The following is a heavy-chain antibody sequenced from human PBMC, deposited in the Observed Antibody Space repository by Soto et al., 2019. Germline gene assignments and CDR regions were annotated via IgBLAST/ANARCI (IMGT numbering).Heavy chain of an antibody. CDR3: ARDRGYSSFDYFDY. CDR1: GFAFNNYG. V-gene: IGHV3-7*01. CDR2: IKQDGSEK. J-gene: IGHJ4*02. D-gene: IGHD6-13*01. Sequence: PGGSLRLSCTVSGFAFNNYGINWVRQAPGKGLEWVANIKQDGSEKYYVDSVKGRFTISRDNAKNSLYLQMNSLRAEDTAVYYCARDRGYSSFDYFDYWGQGTLVTVSS.